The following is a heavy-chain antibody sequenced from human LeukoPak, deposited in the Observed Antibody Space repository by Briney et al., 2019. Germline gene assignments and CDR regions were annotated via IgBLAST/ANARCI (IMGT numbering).Heavy chain of an antibody. Sequence: SETLSLTCTVSGGSIRSDGYYWSWIRQPAGKGLEWIGRIYPSGSTSYNPSLKRRVTISIDTSKKQFSLKLRSVTAADTAVYYCARVYYEKSYFDYWGQGTLVTVSS. CDR3: ARVYYEKSYFDY. J-gene: IGHJ4*02. D-gene: IGHD3-3*01. V-gene: IGHV4-61*02. CDR2: IYPSGST. CDR1: GGSIRSDGYY.